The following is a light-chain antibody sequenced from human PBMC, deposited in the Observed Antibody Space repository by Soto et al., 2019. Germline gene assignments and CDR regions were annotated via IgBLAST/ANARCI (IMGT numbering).Light chain of an antibody. CDR1: SSDVGGYNY. Sequence: VLTQPASVSGSPGQSITVSFAGTSSDVGGYNYVSWYQQHPGKAPKLMIYAVTDRPSGVSSRFSGSKSGNTASLTISGLQAEDEADYYCSSYTRSSTLFGTGTKV. CDR3: SSYTRSSTL. V-gene: IGLV2-14*01. CDR2: AVT. J-gene: IGLJ1*01.